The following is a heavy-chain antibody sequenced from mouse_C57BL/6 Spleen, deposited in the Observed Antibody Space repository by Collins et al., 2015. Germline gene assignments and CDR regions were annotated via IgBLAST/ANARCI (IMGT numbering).Heavy chain of an antibody. CDR1: GYAFSSSW. V-gene: IGHV1-82*01. D-gene: IGHD1-1*01. CDR3: AVYGTLDY. J-gene: IGHJ2*01. CDR2: IYPGDGDT. Sequence: QVQLQQSGPELVKPGASVKISCKASGYAFSSSWMNWVKQRPGKGLEWIGRIYPGDGDTNYNGKFKGKATLTADKSSSTANMQLSSLTSEDSAVYFCAVYGTLDYWDQGTTLTVSS.